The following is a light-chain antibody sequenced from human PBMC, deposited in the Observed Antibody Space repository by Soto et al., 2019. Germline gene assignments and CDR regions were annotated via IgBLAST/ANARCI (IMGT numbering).Light chain of an antibody. Sequence: DIQMTQSPSTLSASVGERVTITCRASQRISSWLAWYQQKPGKAPNLLIYKASSLESGVPSRFSGSGSGTEFTLTISSLQPDDFATYYCQQYNSYSYTFGQGTKVDIK. CDR3: QQYNSYSYT. CDR2: KAS. V-gene: IGKV1-5*03. CDR1: QRISSW. J-gene: IGKJ2*01.